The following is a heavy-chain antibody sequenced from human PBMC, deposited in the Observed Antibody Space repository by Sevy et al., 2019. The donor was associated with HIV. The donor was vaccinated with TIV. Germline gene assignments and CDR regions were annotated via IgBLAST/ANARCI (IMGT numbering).Heavy chain of an antibody. J-gene: IGHJ4*02. CDR3: ARLRWDLVVVPGATPGCYFDS. CDR2: VSHSGNT. CDR1: GDSINTYY. V-gene: IGHV4-59*08. Sequence: SETLSLSCTVSGDSINTYYWSWIRQPPGKGLEWIGYVSHSGNTNYNPSLKSRVSMSVDTSTNQFSLKVKSVTAADTAVYYCARLRWDLVVVPGATPGCYFDSWGQGTLVTVSS. D-gene: IGHD2-2*02.